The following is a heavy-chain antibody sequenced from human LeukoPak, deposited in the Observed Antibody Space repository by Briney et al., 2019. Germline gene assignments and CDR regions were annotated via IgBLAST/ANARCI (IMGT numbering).Heavy chain of an antibody. CDR1: GYTFTGYY. Sequence: GASVKVSCKASGYTFTGYYMHWVRQAPGQGLEWMGWINPNSGGTNYAQKFQGRVTMTRDTSISTAYMELSRLRSDDTAVYYCARTSGSYYTRYFDYWGQGTLVTVSS. V-gene: IGHV1-2*02. CDR2: INPNSGGT. CDR3: ARTSGSYYTRYFDY. J-gene: IGHJ4*02. D-gene: IGHD1-26*01.